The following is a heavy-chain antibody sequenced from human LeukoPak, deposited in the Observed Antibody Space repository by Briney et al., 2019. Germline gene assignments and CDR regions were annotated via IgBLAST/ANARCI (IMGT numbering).Heavy chain of an antibody. CDR3: AKGGYDFWSGYYVFIYFDY. J-gene: IGHJ4*02. CDR1: GFTFSSYA. Sequence: GGSLRLSCAASGFTFSSYAMTWLRQAPGKGLQLVSAISGSGGSTYYADSVKGRFTISRDNSKNTLYLQMNSLRAEDTAVYYCAKGGYDFWSGYYVFIYFDYWGQGTLVTVSS. D-gene: IGHD3-3*01. CDR2: ISGSGGST. V-gene: IGHV3-23*01.